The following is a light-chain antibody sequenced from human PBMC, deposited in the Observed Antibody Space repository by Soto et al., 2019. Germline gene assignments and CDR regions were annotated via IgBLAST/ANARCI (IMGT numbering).Light chain of an antibody. CDR3: QQYTSWQT. CDR2: GAS. CDR1: RDISNN. Sequence: EILMTQSPATLSVSPGGRATISCRASRDISNNLAWYQQRPGQPPRLLIYGASTRATGVPARFSGSGWGTEFTLTITGLQSDDFAVYYCQQYTSWQTFGQGTKVDIK. V-gene: IGKV3-15*01. J-gene: IGKJ1*01.